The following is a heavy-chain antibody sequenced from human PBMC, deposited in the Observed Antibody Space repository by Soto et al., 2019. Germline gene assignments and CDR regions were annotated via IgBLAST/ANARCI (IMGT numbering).Heavy chain of an antibody. Sequence: GASVKVSCKASGYTFTSYVMHWVRQAPGQRLEWMGWINAGNGNTEYSQKFQGRVTITGDTSASTAYMELSSLKSEDTAVYYCARYSGSYRDAFDIWGQGTMVTVSS. D-gene: IGHD1-26*01. CDR1: GYTFTSYV. CDR3: ARYSGSYRDAFDI. CDR2: INAGNGNT. J-gene: IGHJ3*02. V-gene: IGHV1-3*01.